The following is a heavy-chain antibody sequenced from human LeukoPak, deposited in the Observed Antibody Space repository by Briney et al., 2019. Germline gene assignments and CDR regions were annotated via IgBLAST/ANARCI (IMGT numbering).Heavy chain of an antibody. CDR1: GFTVSSNY. CDR3: ARDPVTLWFGAPEFDY. J-gene: IGHJ4*02. V-gene: IGHV3-23*01. CDR2: ISGSGGST. Sequence: GGSLRLSCAASGFTVSSNYMSWVRQAPGKGLEWVSAISGSGGSTYYADSVKGRFTISRDNAKNTLYLQMNSLRAEDTAVYYCARDPVTLWFGAPEFDYWGQGTLVTVSS. D-gene: IGHD3-10*01.